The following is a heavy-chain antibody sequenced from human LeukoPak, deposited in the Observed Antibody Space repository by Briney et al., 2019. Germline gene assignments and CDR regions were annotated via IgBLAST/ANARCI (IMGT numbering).Heavy chain of an antibody. Sequence: SETLSLTCTVSGGSISSYYWSWIRQPPGKGLEWIGYIYYSGSTNYNPSLKSRVTISVDTSKNQFSLKLSSVTAADTAVYYCARAQLAPYYYYGMDVWGQGTTVTVSS. CDR1: GGSISSYY. J-gene: IGHJ6*02. V-gene: IGHV4-59*01. CDR3: ARAQLAPYYYYGMDV. D-gene: IGHD6-6*01. CDR2: IYYSGST.